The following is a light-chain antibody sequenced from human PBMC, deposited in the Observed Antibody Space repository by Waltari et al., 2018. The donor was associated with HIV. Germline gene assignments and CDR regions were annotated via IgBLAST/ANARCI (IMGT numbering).Light chain of an antibody. CDR3: QVWDGGSVHVI. V-gene: IGLV3-21*02. CDR2: VET. Sequence: YVLPQLPSVSLAPGQTAPISCGAHNLRAQNVHWYQQTPGQAPVLVVYVETYRPSGFPERFSGSNSGNTATLTISRVEDGDEADYYCQVWDGGSVHVIFGGGTKLTIL. J-gene: IGLJ2*01. CDR1: NLRAQN.